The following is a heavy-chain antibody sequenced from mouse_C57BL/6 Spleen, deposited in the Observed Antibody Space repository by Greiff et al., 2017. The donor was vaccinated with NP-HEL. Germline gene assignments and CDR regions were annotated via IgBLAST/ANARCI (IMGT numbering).Heavy chain of an antibody. Sequence: QVQLQQPGAELVKPGASVKLSCKASGYTFTSYWMQWVKQRPGQGLEWIGEIDPSDSYTNYNQKFKGKATLTVDTSSSTAYMQLSSLTSEDSAVYYCARLQLGSSYFDYWGQGTTLTVSS. D-gene: IGHD4-1*02. CDR2: IDPSDSYT. CDR3: ARLQLGSSYFDY. V-gene: IGHV1-50*01. J-gene: IGHJ2*01. CDR1: GYTFTSYW.